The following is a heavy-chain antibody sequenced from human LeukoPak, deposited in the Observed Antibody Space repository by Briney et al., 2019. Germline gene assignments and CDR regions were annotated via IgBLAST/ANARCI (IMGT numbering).Heavy chain of an antibody. Sequence: GGSLRLSCAASGFTFSSHGMHWVRQAPGKGLEWVAVISYDGSNKYYADSVKGRFTISRDNSKNTLYLQMNSLRAEDTAVYYCAKDLYGDPYYFDYWGQGTLVTVSS. V-gene: IGHV3-30*18. J-gene: IGHJ4*02. CDR1: GFTFSSHG. D-gene: IGHD4-17*01. CDR3: AKDLYGDPYYFDY. CDR2: ISYDGSNK.